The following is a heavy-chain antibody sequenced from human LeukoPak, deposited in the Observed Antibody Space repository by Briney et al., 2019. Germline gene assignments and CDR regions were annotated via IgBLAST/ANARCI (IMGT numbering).Heavy chain of an antibody. V-gene: IGHV3-23*01. J-gene: IGHJ1*01. Sequence: PGGSLRLSCAASGFTYSRYWMSWVRQAPGKGLEWVSFITPNADRTSYADSVEGRFTISRDNPRNTLYMQMNSLRDEDTAVYYCAIMHGYYDGSGYWVQWGQGTLVTVSS. D-gene: IGHD3-22*01. CDR3: AIMHGYYDGSGYWVQ. CDR2: ITPNADRT. CDR1: GFTYSRYW.